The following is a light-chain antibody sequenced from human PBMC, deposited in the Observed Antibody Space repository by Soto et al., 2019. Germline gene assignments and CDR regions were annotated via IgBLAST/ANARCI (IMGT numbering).Light chain of an antibody. V-gene: IGKV3-20*01. Sequence: EIVLTQSPGTLSLSPGERATLSCRASQSVSSSYLAWYQQKPGQAPRLLIYGASSRATGIPDRFSGSGSGTDVTLTISRLEPEDCAVYDCQMDGSSNIFGQGRLREIK. CDR1: QSVSSSY. CDR3: QMDGSSNI. J-gene: IGKJ5*01. CDR2: GAS.